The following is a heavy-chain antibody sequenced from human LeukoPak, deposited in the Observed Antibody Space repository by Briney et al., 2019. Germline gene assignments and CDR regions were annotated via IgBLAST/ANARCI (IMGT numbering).Heavy chain of an antibody. Sequence: GRSLRLSCAASGFSFSSYGMHWVRQAPGEGLEWVALISYDGSNKYYADSVKGRFTISRDNSKNTLYLQMNSLRAEDTAVYYCAKEITRPNRAVAGLNYWGQGTLVTVSS. V-gene: IGHV3-30*18. CDR2: ISYDGSNK. CDR1: GFSFSSYG. CDR3: AKEITRPNRAVAGLNY. D-gene: IGHD6-19*01. J-gene: IGHJ4*02.